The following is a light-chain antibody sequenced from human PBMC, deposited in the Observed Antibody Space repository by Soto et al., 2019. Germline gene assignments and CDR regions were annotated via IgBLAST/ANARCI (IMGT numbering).Light chain of an antibody. CDR1: QDISSW. V-gene: IGKV1-12*01. CDR2: AAT. CDR3: QQVNSFPLT. J-gene: IGKJ4*01. Sequence: DIQMTQSPSSVSASVGDRFTITCRASQDISSWLAWFQQKPGEAPRLLIYAATSLHSGVPSRFSGSGSGTDFTLTISSLQPEDFATYFCQQVNSFPLTFGVGTKVEIK.